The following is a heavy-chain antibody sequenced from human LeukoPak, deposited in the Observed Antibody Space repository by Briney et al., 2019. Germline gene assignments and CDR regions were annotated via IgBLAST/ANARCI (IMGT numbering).Heavy chain of an antibody. J-gene: IGHJ3*02. CDR1: GGSISSYY. CDR2: IYTSGST. CDR3: ARVWVVVPAFDI. V-gene: IGHV4-4*07. D-gene: IGHD2-2*01. Sequence: PSETLSLTCTVSGGSISSYYRSWLRQPAGKGLEWIGRIYTSGSTNYNPSLKSRVTMSVDTSKNQFSLKLSSVTAADTAVYYCARVWVVVPAFDIWGQGTMVTVSS.